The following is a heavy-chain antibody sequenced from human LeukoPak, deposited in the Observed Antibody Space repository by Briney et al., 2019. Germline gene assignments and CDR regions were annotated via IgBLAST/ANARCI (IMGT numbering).Heavy chain of an antibody. CDR3: ARGFRVVYYYYYMDV. CDR1: GGSISSSSYY. V-gene: IGHV4-39*07. D-gene: IGHD2-2*01. CDR2: IYYSGST. Sequence: SETLSLTCTVSGGSISSSSYYWGWIRQPPGKGLEWIGSIYYSGSTNYNPSLKSRVTISVDTSKNQFSLKLSSVTAADTAVYYCARGFRVVYYYYYMDVWGKGTTVTVSS. J-gene: IGHJ6*03.